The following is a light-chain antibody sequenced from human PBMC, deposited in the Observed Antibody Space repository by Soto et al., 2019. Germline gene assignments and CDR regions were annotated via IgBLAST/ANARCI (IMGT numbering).Light chain of an antibody. V-gene: IGLV2-14*01. CDR1: SSDVGGYNY. J-gene: IGLJ2*01. CDR3: SSYSTPTQGVF. CDR2: EAT. Sequence: QSVLTQPPSASGSPGQSVTISCTGTSSDVGGYNYVSWYQQHPGKAPKLMIYEATNRPSGVSNRFSGSRSENTASLTISGLQAEDEAIYYCSSYSTPTQGVFFGGGTKLTVL.